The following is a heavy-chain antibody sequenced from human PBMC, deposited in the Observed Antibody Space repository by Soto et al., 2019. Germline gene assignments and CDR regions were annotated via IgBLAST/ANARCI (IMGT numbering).Heavy chain of an antibody. J-gene: IGHJ4*02. CDR3: ARDLSGSYPHFDY. CDR2: ISYDGSNK. Sequence: AGGSLRLSCAASGFTFSSYAMHWVRQAPGKGLEWVAVISYDGSNKYYADSVKGRFTISRDNSKNTLYLQMNSLRAEDTAVYYCARDLSGSYPHFDYWGQGTLVTVSS. V-gene: IGHV3-30-3*01. CDR1: GFTFSSYA. D-gene: IGHD3-10*01.